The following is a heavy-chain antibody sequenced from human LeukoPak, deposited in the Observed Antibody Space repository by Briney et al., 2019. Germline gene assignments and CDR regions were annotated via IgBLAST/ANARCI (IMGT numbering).Heavy chain of an antibody. CDR1: GGSISSSNY. CDR2: IYYSGST. D-gene: IGHD6-6*01. V-gene: IGHV4-31*11. J-gene: IGHJ6*02. Sequence: SETLSLTCAVSGGSISSSNYWSWIRQHPGKGLEWIGYIYYSGSTYYNPSPKSRVTISVDTSKNQFSLKLSSVTAADTAVYYCARDRLMDVWGQGTTVTVSS. CDR3: ARDRLMDV.